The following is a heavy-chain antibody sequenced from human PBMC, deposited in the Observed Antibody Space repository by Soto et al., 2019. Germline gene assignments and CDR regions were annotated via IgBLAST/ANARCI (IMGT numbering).Heavy chain of an antibody. CDR1: GGSFSGYY. J-gene: IGHJ6*03. V-gene: IGHV4-34*01. Sequence: SETLSLTCAVYGGSFSGYYWSWIRQPPGKGLEWIREINHSGSTNYNPSLKSRVTISVDTSKNQFSLKLSSVTAADTAVYYCARGYNWNWAGTYYYMDVWGKGTTVTVSS. CDR3: ARGYNWNWAGTYYYMDV. CDR2: INHSGST. D-gene: IGHD1-7*01.